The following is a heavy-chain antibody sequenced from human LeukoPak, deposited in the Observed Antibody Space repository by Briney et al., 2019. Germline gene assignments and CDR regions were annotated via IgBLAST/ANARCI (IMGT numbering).Heavy chain of an antibody. J-gene: IGHJ4*02. D-gene: IGHD7-27*01. CDR3: ARGTGDPMYYFDY. Sequence: PSQTLSLTCAVSGGSISSGGDSWSWIRQPPGKGREWIGYIYHSGSTYYNPSLKSRVTISVDRSKNQFSLKLSSVTAADTAVYYCARGTGDPMYYFDYWGQGTLVTVSS. CDR2: IYHSGST. CDR1: GGSISSGGDS. V-gene: IGHV4-30-2*01.